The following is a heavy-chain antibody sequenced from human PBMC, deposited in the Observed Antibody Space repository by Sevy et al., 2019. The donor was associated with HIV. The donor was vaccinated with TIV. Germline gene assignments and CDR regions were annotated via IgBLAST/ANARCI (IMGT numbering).Heavy chain of an antibody. J-gene: IGHJ6*02. V-gene: IGHV3-7*01. CDR2: IKQDGSEK. Sequence: GGSLRLSCAASGFTFSSYWMSWVRQAPGKGLEWVANIKQDGSEKYYVDSVKGRFTISRDNAKNSLYLQMNSLRAEDTAVYYCARFSRVYANHYYYGMDVWGQGPRSPSP. CDR3: ARFSRVYANHYYYGMDV. CDR1: GFTFSSYW. D-gene: IGHD2-8*01.